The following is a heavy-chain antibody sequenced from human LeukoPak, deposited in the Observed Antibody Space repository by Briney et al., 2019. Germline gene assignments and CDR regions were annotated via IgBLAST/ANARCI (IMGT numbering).Heavy chain of an antibody. CDR1: GGSISSYY. J-gene: IGHJ3*02. Sequence: PSETLSLTCTVSGGSISSYYWNWIRQPAGKGLEWIGRIYTSGSTNYNPSLKSRVTMSVDTSKNQFSLKLSSVTAADTAVYYCARDQYYYGSGSYSTMGAFDIWGQGTMVTVSS. CDR2: IYTSGST. CDR3: ARDQYYYGSGSYSTMGAFDI. V-gene: IGHV4-4*07. D-gene: IGHD3-10*01.